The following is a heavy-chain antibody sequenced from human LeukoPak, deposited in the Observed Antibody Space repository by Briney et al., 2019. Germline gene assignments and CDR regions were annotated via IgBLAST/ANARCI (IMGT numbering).Heavy chain of an antibody. Sequence: PGGSLRVSCAASGFTFSDYGMHWVRQAPGKGLEWVAFIRFDKNTKYYADSVKGRFTISRDNSKNTLFLQMNSLRPDDTALYYCAKEIGAAAGRGFDYWGQGTLVTVSS. CDR3: AKEIGAAAGRGFDY. CDR1: GFTFSDYG. CDR2: IRFDKNTK. V-gene: IGHV3-30*02. J-gene: IGHJ4*02. D-gene: IGHD6-13*01.